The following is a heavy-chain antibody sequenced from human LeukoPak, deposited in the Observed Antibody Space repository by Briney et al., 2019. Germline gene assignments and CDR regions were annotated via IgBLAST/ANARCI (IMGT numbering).Heavy chain of an antibody. V-gene: IGHV3-33*06. CDR1: GFTFSSYG. Sequence: PGGSLRLSCAASGFTFSSYGMHWVRQAPGKGLEWVAVIWYDGSNKYYADSVKGRFTISRDNSKNTLYLQMNSLRAEDTAVYYSAKDWEDAIDPWGQGTLVTVSS. CDR3: AKDWEDAIDP. CDR2: IWYDGSNK. J-gene: IGHJ5*02. D-gene: IGHD1-26*01.